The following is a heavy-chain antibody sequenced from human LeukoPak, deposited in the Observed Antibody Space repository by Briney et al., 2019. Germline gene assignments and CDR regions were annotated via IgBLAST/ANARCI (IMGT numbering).Heavy chain of an antibody. J-gene: IGHJ4*02. CDR3: ARVFRRRFEY. Sequence: SETLSLTCAVYGGSFSGYYWSWIRQPPGKGLEWIGEINHSGSTNYNPSLKSRVTISVDTSKNQFSLKLSSVTAADTAVYYCARVFRRRFEYWGQGTLVTVSS. CDR2: INHSGST. V-gene: IGHV4-34*01. D-gene: IGHD3-3*01. CDR1: GGSFSGYY.